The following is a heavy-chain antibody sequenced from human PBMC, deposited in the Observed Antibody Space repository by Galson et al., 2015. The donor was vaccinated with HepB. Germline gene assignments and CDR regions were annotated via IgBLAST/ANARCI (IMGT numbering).Heavy chain of an antibody. CDR3: ATSAVTPNPGSGLFDY. D-gene: IGHD4-17*01. J-gene: IGHJ4*02. Sequence: SVKVSCKASGSTFTTFAIHWARQAPGQRLEWMGWINAGNGNTKYSQKFQGRVTITRDTSASTAYMEVSSLRSADTAVYYCATSAVTPNPGSGLFDYWGQGTLVAVSS. CDR1: GSTFTTFA. V-gene: IGHV1-3*01. CDR2: INAGNGNT.